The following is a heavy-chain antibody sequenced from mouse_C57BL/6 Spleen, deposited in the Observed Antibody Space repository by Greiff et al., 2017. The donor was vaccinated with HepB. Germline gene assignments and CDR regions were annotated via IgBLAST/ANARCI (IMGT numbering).Heavy chain of an antibody. D-gene: IGHD1-1*01. Sequence: VQLQQSGPELVKPGASVKISCKASGYSFTGYYMNWVKQSPEKSLEWIGEINPSTGGTTYNQKFKAKATLTVDKSSSTAYMQLKSLTSEDSAVYYCAYYGSSPYYAMDYWGQGTSVTVSS. J-gene: IGHJ4*01. CDR2: INPSTGGT. V-gene: IGHV1-42*01. CDR3: AYYGSSPYYAMDY. CDR1: GYSFTGYY.